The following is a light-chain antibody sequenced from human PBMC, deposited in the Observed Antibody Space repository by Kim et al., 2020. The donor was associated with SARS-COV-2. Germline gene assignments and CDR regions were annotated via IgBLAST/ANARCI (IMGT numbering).Light chain of an antibody. J-gene: IGKJ1*01. CDR2: GAS. CDR3: QQYGSAPWT. V-gene: IGKV3-20*01. Sequence: PGEGTTLSCRASQSVSSGYLAWYQQKPGQAPRLLIYGASSRATGIPDRCSGSGSGTEFTLTISGLGPENFAVYYCQQYGSAPWTFGQGTKVDIK. CDR1: QSVSSGY.